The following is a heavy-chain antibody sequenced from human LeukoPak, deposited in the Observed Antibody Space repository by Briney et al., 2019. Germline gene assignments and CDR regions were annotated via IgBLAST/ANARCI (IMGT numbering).Heavy chain of an antibody. V-gene: IGHV3-30*02. Sequence: GGSLRLSCAASGFTYSSYGMHWVREAPGKGLEWVAFTRYDGSNKYYADSVKGRFTISRDNSKNTLYLQMNSLRAEDTAVYYCAKDKAISSGSEYYFDYWGQGTLVTVSS. CDR3: AKDKAISSGSEYYFDY. D-gene: IGHD3-3*01. J-gene: IGHJ4*02. CDR2: TRYDGSNK. CDR1: GFTYSSYG.